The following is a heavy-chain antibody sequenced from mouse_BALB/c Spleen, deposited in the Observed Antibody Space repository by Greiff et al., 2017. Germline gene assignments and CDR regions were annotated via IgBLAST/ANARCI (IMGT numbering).Heavy chain of an antibody. CDR1: GFTFSNYW. D-gene: IGHD2-9*01. CDR3: TRPPTVVTKGYFDV. V-gene: IGHV6-6*02. Sequence: EVKLMESGGGLVQPGGSMKLSCVASGFTFSNYWMNWVRQSPEKGLEWVAEIRLKSNNYATHYAESVKGRFTISRDDSKSSVYLQMNNLRAEDTGIYYCTRPPTVVTKGYFDVWGAGTTVTVSS. J-gene: IGHJ1*01. CDR2: IRLKSNNYAT.